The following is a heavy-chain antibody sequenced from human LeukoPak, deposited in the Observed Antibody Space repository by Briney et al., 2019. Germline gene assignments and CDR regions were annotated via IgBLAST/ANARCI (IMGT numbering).Heavy chain of an antibody. Sequence: GGPLRLSCAASGFTFTSYSMNWVRQAPGKGLEWVSTISGGGGSTYYADSVKGRFTISRDNSKNTLYLQVNSLRAEDTAVYYCAKGGKWDVTPFDYWGQGTLDTVSS. V-gene: IGHV3-23*01. CDR3: AKGGKWDVTPFDY. D-gene: IGHD1-26*01. CDR2: ISGGGGST. CDR1: GFTFTSYS. J-gene: IGHJ4*02.